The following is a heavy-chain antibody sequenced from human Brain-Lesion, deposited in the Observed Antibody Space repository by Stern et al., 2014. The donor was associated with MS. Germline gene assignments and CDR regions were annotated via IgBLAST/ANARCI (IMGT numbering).Heavy chain of an antibody. CDR2: MYSGGSA. CDR3: ARGRSRVHPPLDP. Sequence: QLQLQESGSGLVKPSQTLSLTCSVSGYSITSAAFSWTWIRQAPGKGLEWIGYMYSGGSALNNPSLRRRVNISVPTSHTQILRRLNSVTAADTAVYYCARGRSRVHPPLDPWGQGTLVTVSS. D-gene: IGHD2-2*01. CDR1: GYSITSAAFS. J-gene: IGHJ5*02. V-gene: IGHV4-30-2*01.